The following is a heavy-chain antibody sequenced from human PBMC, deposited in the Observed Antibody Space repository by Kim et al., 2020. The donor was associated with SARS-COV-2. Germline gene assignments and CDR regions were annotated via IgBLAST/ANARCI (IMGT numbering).Heavy chain of an antibody. V-gene: IGHV3-21*01. D-gene: IGHD3-9*01. CDR1: GFTFSSYS. J-gene: IGHJ4*02. CDR3: ARGITRVYDILTGYYDY. CDR2: ISSSSSYI. Sequence: GGSLRLSCAASGFTFSSYSMNWVRQAPGKGLEWVSSISSSSSYIYYADSVKGRFTISRDNAKNSLYLQMNSLRAEDTAVYYCARGITRVYDILTGYYDYWGQGTLVTVSS.